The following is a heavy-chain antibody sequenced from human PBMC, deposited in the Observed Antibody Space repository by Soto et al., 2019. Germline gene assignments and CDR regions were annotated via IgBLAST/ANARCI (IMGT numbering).Heavy chain of an antibody. Sequence: SETLSLTCAVYGGSFSGYYWSWIRQPPGKGLEWNGEINHSGSTNYNPSLKSRVTISVDTSKNQFSLKLSSVTAADTAVYYCARGSWGQRRDYIWGSYRADDASDIWGQGTMVTVSS. D-gene: IGHD3-16*02. J-gene: IGHJ3*02. CDR3: ARGSWGQRRDYIWGSYRADDASDI. CDR1: GGSFSGYY. CDR2: INHSGST. V-gene: IGHV4-34*01.